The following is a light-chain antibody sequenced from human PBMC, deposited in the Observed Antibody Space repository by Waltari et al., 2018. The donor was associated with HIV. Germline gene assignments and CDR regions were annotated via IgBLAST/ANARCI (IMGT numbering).Light chain of an antibody. CDR2: WAS. CDR1: QSVLYSSNHKNY. J-gene: IGKJ4*01. V-gene: IGKV4-1*01. Sequence: DIVMTQSPDSLAVSLGERATINCKSSQSVLYSSNHKNYLAWYQQKPGQPPKLLIYWASTREAGVPDRFSGSGSGTDFTLTISSLQAEDVAVYYCQQYYSTPLTFGGGTTVEIK. CDR3: QQYYSTPLT.